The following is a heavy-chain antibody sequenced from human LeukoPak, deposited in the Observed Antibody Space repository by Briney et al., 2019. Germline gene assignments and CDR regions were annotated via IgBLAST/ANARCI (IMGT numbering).Heavy chain of an antibody. Sequence: GGSLRLSCAASGNYWMHWVRQAPGKGLVWVSHVNSDGSWTSHADSVKGRFTISKDNAKNTVYLQMNSLRAEDTAVYYCARDEGRDGYNEFDYWGQGTLVTVSS. CDR3: ARDEGRDGYNEFDY. D-gene: IGHD5-24*01. CDR1: GNYW. V-gene: IGHV3-74*01. CDR2: VNSDGSWT. J-gene: IGHJ4*02.